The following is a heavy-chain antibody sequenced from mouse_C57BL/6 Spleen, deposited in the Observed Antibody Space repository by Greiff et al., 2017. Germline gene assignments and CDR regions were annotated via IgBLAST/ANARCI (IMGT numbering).Heavy chain of an antibody. J-gene: IGHJ4*01. CDR2: IYPGDGDT. CDR1: GYAFSSSW. V-gene: IGHV1-82*01. CDR3: ARGESYYSNYRYAMDY. Sequence: VKLMESGPELVKPGASVKISCKASGYAFSSSWMNWVKQRPGKGLEWIGRIYPGDGDTNYNGKFKGKATLTADKSSSTAYMQLSSLTSEDSAVYFCARGESYYSNYRYAMDYWGQGTSVTVSS. D-gene: IGHD2-5*01.